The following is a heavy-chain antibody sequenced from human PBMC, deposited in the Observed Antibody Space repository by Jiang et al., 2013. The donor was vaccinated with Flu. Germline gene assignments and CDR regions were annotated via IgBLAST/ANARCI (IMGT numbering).Heavy chain of an antibody. CDR1: GFTFSSYA. V-gene: IGHV3-23*01. CDR2: ISGSGGST. J-gene: IGHJ5*02. CDR3: AKGSYGSGRSWFDP. D-gene: IGHD3-10*01. Sequence: RLSCAASGFTFSSYAMSWVRQAPGKGLEWVSAISGSGGSTYYADSVKGRFTISRDNSKNTLYLQMNSLRAEDTAVYYCAKGSYGSGRSWFDPWGQGTLVTVSS.